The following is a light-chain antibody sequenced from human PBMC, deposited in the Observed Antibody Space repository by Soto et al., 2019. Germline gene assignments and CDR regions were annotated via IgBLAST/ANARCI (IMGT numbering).Light chain of an antibody. Sequence: QSALTQPASVSGSPGQSIAISCTGTSSDVGGYDYVSWYQQHPCKAPKLMIYDVNNRPSGVSSRFSGSKSGNTASLTISGLQAEDEADYYCSSYTSNTSWVFGGGTKLTVL. J-gene: IGLJ3*02. CDR3: SSYTSNTSWV. V-gene: IGLV2-14*01. CDR1: SSDVGGYDY. CDR2: DVN.